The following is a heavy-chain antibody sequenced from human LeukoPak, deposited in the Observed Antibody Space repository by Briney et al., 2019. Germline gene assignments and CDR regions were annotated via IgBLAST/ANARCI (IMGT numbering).Heavy chain of an antibody. D-gene: IGHD1-26*01. CDR3: ARGGGSYHLDY. CDR2: IYYSGST. CDR1: GGSFSGYY. V-gene: IGHV4-59*01. Sequence: PSETLSLTCAVYGGSFSGYYWSWIRQPPGKGLEWIGYIYYSGSTNYNPSLKSRVTISVDTSKNQFSLKLSSVTAADTAVYYCARGGGSYHLDYWGQGTLVTVSS. J-gene: IGHJ4*02.